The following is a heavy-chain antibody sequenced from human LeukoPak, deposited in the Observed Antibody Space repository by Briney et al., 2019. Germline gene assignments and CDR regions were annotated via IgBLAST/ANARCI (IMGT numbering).Heavy chain of an antibody. CDR2: ISGSGGST. CDR1: GFTFSSYA. V-gene: IGHV3-23*01. J-gene: IGHJ4*02. CDR3: AKRGGCSSSSCPSPFDY. D-gene: IGHD2-2*01. Sequence: PPGGSLRLSCAASGFTFSSYAMSWVRQAPGKGLEWVSAISGSGGSTYYADSAKGRFTISRDNSKNTLYLQMNSLRAEDTAVYYCAKRGGCSSSSCPSPFDYWGQGTLVTASS.